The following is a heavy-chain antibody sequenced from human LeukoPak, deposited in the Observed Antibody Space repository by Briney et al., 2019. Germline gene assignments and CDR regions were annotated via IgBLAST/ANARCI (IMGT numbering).Heavy chain of an antibody. CDR1: GFTFSGYA. J-gene: IGHJ4*02. V-gene: IGHV3-30*03. CDR3: ARNYYDSSGPDY. CDR2: MSYDGSNK. D-gene: IGHD3-22*01. Sequence: PGTSLRLSCAASGFTFSGYAMHWVRQAPGKGLEWVAVMSYDGSNKYYVDSVKGRFTVSRDNSKNTLYLQMNSLRAEDTAVYYCARNYYDSSGPDYWGQGTLVTVSS.